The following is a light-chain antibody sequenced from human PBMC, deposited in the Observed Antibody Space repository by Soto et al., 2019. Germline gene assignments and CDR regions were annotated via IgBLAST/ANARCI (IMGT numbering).Light chain of an antibody. Sequence: QSALTQPASVSGSPGQSITISCTGTSSDVGGYKYVSWYQQHPGKAPKLMIYEVSNRPSGVSSRFSGSKSGNTASLTISGLQAEDEADYYCNSYTSSSTHVFGTGTKLT. J-gene: IGLJ1*01. CDR1: SSDVGGYKY. CDR2: EVS. CDR3: NSYTSSSTHV. V-gene: IGLV2-14*01.